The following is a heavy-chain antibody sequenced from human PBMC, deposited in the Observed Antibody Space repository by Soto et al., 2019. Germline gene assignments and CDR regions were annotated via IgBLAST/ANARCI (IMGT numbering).Heavy chain of an antibody. J-gene: IGHJ4*02. Sequence: ASVKVSCKASGYTFTGYYMHWVRQAPGQGLEWMGWINPNSGGTNYAQKFQGRVTMTRDTSISTAYMELSRLRSDDTAVYYCARYLYSSGWYGDYWGQGTLVTVSS. CDR2: INPNSGGT. CDR1: GYTFTGYY. CDR3: ARYLYSSGWYGDY. V-gene: IGHV1-2*02. D-gene: IGHD6-19*01.